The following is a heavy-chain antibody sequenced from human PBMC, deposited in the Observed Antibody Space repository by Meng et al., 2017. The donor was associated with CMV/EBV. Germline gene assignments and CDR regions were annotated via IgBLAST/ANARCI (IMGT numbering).Heavy chain of an antibody. D-gene: IGHD2-2*02. Sequence: ASVKVSCKASGYTFTSYYMHWVRQAPGQGLEWMGIINPSGGSTSYAQKFQGRVTMTRDTSTSTVYMELSRLRSEDTAVYYCARDPYCSSTSCYTGTPLNHGMDVWGQGTTVTVSS. J-gene: IGHJ6*02. CDR1: GYTFTSYY. V-gene: IGHV1-46*01. CDR3: ARDPYCSSTSCYTGTPLNHGMDV. CDR2: INPSGGST.